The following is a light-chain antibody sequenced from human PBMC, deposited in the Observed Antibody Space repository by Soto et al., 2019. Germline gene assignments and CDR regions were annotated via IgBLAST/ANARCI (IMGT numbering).Light chain of an antibody. Sequence: QSALTQPASVSGSPGQSITISCSGTSSDIGGYDYVSWYQQHPGKAPKLMIYDVNIRPSGISDRFSGSKSGSTASLTISGLQAEDEADYHCSSYADSGALVFGGGTKLTVL. CDR3: SSYADSGALV. V-gene: IGLV2-14*01. CDR1: SSDIGGYDY. J-gene: IGLJ2*01. CDR2: DVN.